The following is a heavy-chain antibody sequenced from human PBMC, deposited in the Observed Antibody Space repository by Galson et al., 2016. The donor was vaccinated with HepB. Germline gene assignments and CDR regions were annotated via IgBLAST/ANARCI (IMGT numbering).Heavy chain of an antibody. CDR3: AGRYYYDNDDGPNDDFDI. J-gene: IGHJ3*02. D-gene: IGHD3-22*01. CDR1: GGTFTSYA. CDR2: VIPMFNSA. V-gene: IGHV1-69*06. Sequence: SVKVSCKASGGTFTSYAISWVRQAPGQGFEWMGGVIPMFNSANYAQKFQGRVTITADKSTRTAYMELSSLRSEDTAMYYCAGRYYYDNDDGPNDDFDIWGQGTMVTVSS.